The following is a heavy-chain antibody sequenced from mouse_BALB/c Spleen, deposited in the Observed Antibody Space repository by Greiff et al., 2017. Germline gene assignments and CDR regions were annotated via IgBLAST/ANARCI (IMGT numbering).Heavy chain of an antibody. D-gene: IGHD2-3*01. CDR2: ISYSGST. J-gene: IGHJ3*01. Sequence: DVQLQESGPGLVKPSQSLSLTCTVTGYSITSDYAWNWIRQFPGNKLEWMGYISYSGSTSYNPSLKSRISITRDTSKNQFFLQLNSVTTEDTATYYCARSDGYYGGFAYWGQGTLVTVSA. CDR1: GYSITSDYA. CDR3: ARSDGYYGGFAY. V-gene: IGHV3-2*02.